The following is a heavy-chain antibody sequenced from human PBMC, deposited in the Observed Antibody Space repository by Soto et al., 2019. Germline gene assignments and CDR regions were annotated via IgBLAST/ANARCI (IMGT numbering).Heavy chain of an antibody. J-gene: IGHJ6*02. CDR3: AKDAADKTVYYYSGMDV. V-gene: IGHV3-9*01. CDR2: ISRNSGSI. Sequence: PGGSLRLSCAASGFTFSSYAMTWVRQAPGKGLEWVSGISRNSGSIGYADSVKGRFTISRDNAKNSLYLQMNSLRAEDPALYYCAKDAADKTVYYYSGMDVWGQGTTVTVSS. CDR1: GFTFSSYA. D-gene: IGHD6-13*01.